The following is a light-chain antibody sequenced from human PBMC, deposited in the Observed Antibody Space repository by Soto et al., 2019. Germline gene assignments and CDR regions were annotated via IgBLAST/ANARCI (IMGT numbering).Light chain of an antibody. CDR3: CSSAPESTYG. V-gene: IGLV2-23*01. Sequence: QSALAQPASVSGSPGQSVTISCTGTSSDVGAYNSVSWYQQHPDKAPQLMIYKGTQRPSGVSNRFSGSTSGNAASLTISGLQAGDEADYFCCSSAPESTYGFGTGTKVTV. CDR2: KGT. CDR1: SSDVGAYNS. J-gene: IGLJ1*01.